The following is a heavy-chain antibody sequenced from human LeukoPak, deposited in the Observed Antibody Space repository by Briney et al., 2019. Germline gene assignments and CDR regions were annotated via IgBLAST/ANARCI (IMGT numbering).Heavy chain of an antibody. V-gene: IGHV3-15*01. CDR2: IKSKTDGGTT. CDR1: GLSFSGQW. D-gene: IGHD1-26*01. J-gene: IGHJ2*01. CDR3: TTGGRDSGSYYAYWYFDL. Sequence: PGGSLRLSCGGSGLSFSGQWMNWVRQAPGKGLEWVGRIKSKTDGGTTDYAAPVKGRFTISRDDSKNTLYLQMNSLKTEDTAVYYCTTGGRDSGSYYAYWYFDLWGRGTLVTVSS.